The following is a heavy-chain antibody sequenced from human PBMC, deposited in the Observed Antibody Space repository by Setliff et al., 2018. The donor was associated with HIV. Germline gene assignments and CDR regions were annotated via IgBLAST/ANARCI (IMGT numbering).Heavy chain of an antibody. D-gene: IGHD2-8*01. J-gene: IGHJ6*03. CDR2: IYYTGST. Sequence: SETLSLTCTVSGGSISSSGDYWSWVRQHPGKGLEWIGYIYYTGSTYSNPSLQSRVRISVDTSKNQFSLRLSSVTAADTAVYYCARDSANGKTANLNYRDVWGKGTTVTVS. CDR3: ARDSANGKTANLNYRDV. V-gene: IGHV4-31*02. CDR1: GGSISSSGDY.